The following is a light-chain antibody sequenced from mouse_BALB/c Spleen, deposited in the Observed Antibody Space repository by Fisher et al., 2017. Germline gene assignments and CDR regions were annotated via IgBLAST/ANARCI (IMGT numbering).Light chain of an antibody. J-gene: IGKJ2*01. CDR2: STS. V-gene: IGKV4-79*01. CDR1: SSVSY. Sequence: IVMTQTPAIMAASLGQKVTMTCSASSSVSYMYWYQQKPGSSPKLWIYSTSNLASGVPARFSGSGSGTSYSLTISSMEAEDAASYFCHQWSSYPLTFGGGTKLEIK. CDR3: HQWSSYPLT.